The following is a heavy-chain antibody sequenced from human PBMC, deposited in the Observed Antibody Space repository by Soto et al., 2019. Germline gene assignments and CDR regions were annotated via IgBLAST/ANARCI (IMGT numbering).Heavy chain of an antibody. V-gene: IGHV1-69*06. CDR1: GGTFSSSA. CDR3: ARERPERGKDV. J-gene: IGHJ6*02. CDR2: IIPVFGTA. Sequence: QVQLVQSGAEVKKPGSSVKVSCKASGGTFSSSAISWVRQAPGQGLEWMGSIIPVFGTAHYAQKFQGRVTMTADKPTSTAYMELSRLRAEDTAVYDCARERPERGKDVWGQGTTVTVSS. D-gene: IGHD6-25*01.